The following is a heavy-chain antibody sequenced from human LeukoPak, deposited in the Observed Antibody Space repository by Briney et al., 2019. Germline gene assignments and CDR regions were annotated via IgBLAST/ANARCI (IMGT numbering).Heavy chain of an antibody. CDR2: FDPEDGET. V-gene: IGHV1-24*01. CDR3: LEFGVVIVSY. CDR1: VYTLTQLS. D-gene: IGHD3-16*02. Sequence: ASVTVSFTCSVYTLTQLSMHWVRQAPGKGVEWMGGFDPEDGETIYAQKFQGRVTMTEDTSTDTAYMELSSLRSEDTAVYYCLEFGVVIVSYWGQGTLVSVSS. J-gene: IGHJ4*02.